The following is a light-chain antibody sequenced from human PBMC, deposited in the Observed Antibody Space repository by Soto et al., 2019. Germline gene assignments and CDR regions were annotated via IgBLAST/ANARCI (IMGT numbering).Light chain of an antibody. Sequence: AIRMTQSPSSFSASTGDRVAITCRASQGISSYLAWYQQKPGKAPNLLIYVASTLQSGVPSRFSGSGSGTDFTLTISCLQSEDFATYYCQQYYSYPWTFGQGTKVDIK. CDR2: VAS. V-gene: IGKV1-8*01. CDR1: QGISSY. J-gene: IGKJ1*01. CDR3: QQYYSYPWT.